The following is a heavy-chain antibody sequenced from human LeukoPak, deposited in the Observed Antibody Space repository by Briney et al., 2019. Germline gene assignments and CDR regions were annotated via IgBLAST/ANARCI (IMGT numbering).Heavy chain of an antibody. CDR1: GFTFSSYE. J-gene: IGHJ4*02. CDR2: ITSSGSTI. Sequence: PGGSLRLSCAVSGFTFSSYEMNWVRQAPGKGLEWVSYITSSGSTIYYADSVKGRFTISRDNAKNSLYLQMNSLRAEDTAVYHCARVTFNYFDYWGQGTLVTVSS. V-gene: IGHV3-48*03. CDR3: ARVTFNYFDY. D-gene: IGHD1-14*01.